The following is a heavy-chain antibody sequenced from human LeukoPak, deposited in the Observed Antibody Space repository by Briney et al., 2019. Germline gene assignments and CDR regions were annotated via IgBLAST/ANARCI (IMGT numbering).Heavy chain of an antibody. V-gene: IGHV3-23*01. Sequence: GGSLRLSCAASGFTFSSYAMSWVRQAPGKGLEWVSAISGSGGSTYYADSVKGRFTISRDNSKNTLYLQMNSLRAEDTAVYYCASTYYEYVWGSYPDYWGQGTLVTVSS. CDR2: ISGSGGST. D-gene: IGHD3-16*02. J-gene: IGHJ4*02. CDR1: GFTFSSYA. CDR3: ASTYYEYVWGSYPDY.